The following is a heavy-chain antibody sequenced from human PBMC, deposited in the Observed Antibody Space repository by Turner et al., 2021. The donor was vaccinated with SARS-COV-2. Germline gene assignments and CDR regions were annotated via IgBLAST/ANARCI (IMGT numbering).Heavy chain of an antibody. V-gene: IGHV4-39*01. CDR2: IYYSGST. J-gene: IGHJ6*02. CDR1: GGSISSSGYY. Sequence: QLQLQESGPGLVKPSETLSLTCTVSGGSISSSGYYWGWIRQPPGKGLEWIGSIYYSGSTYYNPSLKSRVTISVDTSKNQFSLKLSSVTAADTAVYYCATQRVSLFGTTYDYYGMDVWGQGTTVTVSS. D-gene: IGHD1-1*01. CDR3: ATQRVSLFGTTYDYYGMDV.